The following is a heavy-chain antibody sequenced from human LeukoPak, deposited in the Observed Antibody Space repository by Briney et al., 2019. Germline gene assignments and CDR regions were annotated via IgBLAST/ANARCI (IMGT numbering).Heavy chain of an antibody. CDR2: MDPNRGNT. CDR1: GYTFTTYD. D-gene: IGHD1-14*01. CDR3: ARDRRYMDV. Sequence: ASVKVSCKASGYTFTTYDINWVRQATGQGLEWMGWMDPNRGNTGYTQHFQGRVTFTWNTPISTAYMELSSLRSEDTAVYYCARDRRYMDVWGTGTTVTVSS. J-gene: IGHJ6*03. V-gene: IGHV1-8*03.